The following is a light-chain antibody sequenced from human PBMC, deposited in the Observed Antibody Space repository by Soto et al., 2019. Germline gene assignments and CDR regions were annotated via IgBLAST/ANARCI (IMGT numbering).Light chain of an antibody. CDR2: GAS. Sequence: DIQMTQSPSSLSAPVGDRVTITCQSSQDISNYLNWYHQKPGKAPQLLIYGASTLETGVPSRFSGSGSGTHFTFTISGLQPGDIATYYCQHYDSLPYTFGQGTKLEIK. CDR3: QHYDSLPYT. CDR1: QDISNY. J-gene: IGKJ2*01. V-gene: IGKV1-33*01.